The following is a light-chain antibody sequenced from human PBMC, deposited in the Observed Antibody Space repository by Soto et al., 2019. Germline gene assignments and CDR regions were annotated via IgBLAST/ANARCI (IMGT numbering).Light chain of an antibody. V-gene: IGKV1-39*01. J-gene: IGKJ4*02. CDR1: QSIDRY. Sequence: DIQMTQSPSSLSASVGDRVTITCRASQSIDRYLNWYQQKPGTAPKLLISGASSLRSGVPSRFSGSGSGTDFTLTINSLQPEDFATYYCQQGSRTLTFCGGTKVDI. CDR3: QQGSRTLT. CDR2: GAS.